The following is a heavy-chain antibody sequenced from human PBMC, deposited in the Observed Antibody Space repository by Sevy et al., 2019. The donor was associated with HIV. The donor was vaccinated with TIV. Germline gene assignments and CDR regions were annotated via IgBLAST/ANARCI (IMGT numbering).Heavy chain of an antibody. CDR2: ISDSDDSI. J-gene: IGHJ6*02. CDR1: GFILSDYY. V-gene: IGHV3-11*01. Sequence: GESLKISCAASGFILSDYYMSWIRQAPGKGLEWLSYISDSDDSIYYADSVKGRFTISWDKTKNSLYLQTNSLRAEDTAVYYCARDHVKDGDLGDYYYFAMDVWGQGTTVTVSS. D-gene: IGHD4-17*01. CDR3: ARDHVKDGDLGDYYYFAMDV.